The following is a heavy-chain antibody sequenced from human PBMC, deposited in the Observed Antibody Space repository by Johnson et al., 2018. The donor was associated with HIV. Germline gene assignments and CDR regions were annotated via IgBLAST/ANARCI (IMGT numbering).Heavy chain of an antibody. CDR2: ISYDGSNK. D-gene: IGHD3-9*01. V-gene: IGHV3-30*03. Sequence: QVQLVESGGGVVQPGRSLRLSCAASGFTFSTYGMHWVRQAPGKGLEWVAVISYDGSNKYYADSVKGRFTISRDNSKNTLYLQMNSLRAEDTAVYYCARESKAEFWLDHAFDIWGQGTMVTVSS. CDR1: GFTFSTYG. CDR3: ARESKAEFWLDHAFDI. J-gene: IGHJ3*02.